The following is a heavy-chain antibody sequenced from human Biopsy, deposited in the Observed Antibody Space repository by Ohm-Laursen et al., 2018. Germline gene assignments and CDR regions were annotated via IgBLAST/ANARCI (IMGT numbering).Heavy chain of an antibody. CDR3: ARGNGPSA. V-gene: IGHV3-7*04. CDR2: IREHGNEE. J-gene: IGHJ5*02. D-gene: IGHD4-11*01. CDR1: GFTLSGSE. Sequence: SLRLSCSASGFTLSGSEMNWVRQAPGKGLEWAAIIREHGNEEFYVDSVKGRFTISRDNARNSVYLQMNSLRAEDTAIYYCARGNGPSAWGQGTLVTVSS.